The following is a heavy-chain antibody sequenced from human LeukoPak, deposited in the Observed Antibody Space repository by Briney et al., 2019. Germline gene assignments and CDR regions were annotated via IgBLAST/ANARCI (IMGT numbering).Heavy chain of an antibody. J-gene: IGHJ3*02. D-gene: IGHD2-2*01. CDR3: AKDKWGHCSSTSCYAPRSAFDI. CDR1: GFTFDDYA. CDR2: ISWNSGSI. V-gene: IGHV3-9*01. Sequence: QPGRSLRLSCAASGFTFDDYAMHWVRQAPGKGLEWVSGISWNSGSIGYADSVKGRFTISRDNAKNSLYLQMNSLRAKDTALYYCAKDKWGHCSSTSCYAPRSAFDIWGQGTMVTVSS.